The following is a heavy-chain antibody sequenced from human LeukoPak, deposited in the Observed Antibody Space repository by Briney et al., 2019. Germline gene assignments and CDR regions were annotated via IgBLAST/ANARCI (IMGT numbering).Heavy chain of an antibody. CDR3: ARGEAAAGQFDY. CDR2: IYYSGST. Sequence: SETLSLTCTVSGGSISSYYWSWIRQPPGKGLEWIGYIYYSGSTNYNPSLESRVTISVDTSKNQFSLKLSSVTAADTAVYYCARGEAAAGQFDYWGQGTLVTVSS. D-gene: IGHD6-13*01. CDR1: GGSISSYY. V-gene: IGHV4-59*01. J-gene: IGHJ4*02.